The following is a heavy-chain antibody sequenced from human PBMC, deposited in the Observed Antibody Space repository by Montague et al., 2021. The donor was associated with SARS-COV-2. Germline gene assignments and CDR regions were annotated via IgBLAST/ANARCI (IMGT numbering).Heavy chain of an antibody. J-gene: IGHJ6*02. CDR1: GYSISSGYY. D-gene: IGHD4-11*01. CDR2: IYHSGST. CDR3: ARDDYTPGDYYYYYGMDV. Sequence: SDTLSLTCTVSGYSISSGYYWGWIRQPPGKGLEWIGSIYHSGSTYYNPSLKSRVTISVDTSKNQLSLKLSSVTAADTAVYYCARDDYTPGDYYYYYGMDVWGQGTTVTVSS. V-gene: IGHV4-38-2*02.